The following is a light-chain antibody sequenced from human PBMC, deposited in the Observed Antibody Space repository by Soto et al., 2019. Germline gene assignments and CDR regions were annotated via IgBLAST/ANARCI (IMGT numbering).Light chain of an antibody. CDR1: SSDVGGYNY. CDR3: SSYTSRDTVI. V-gene: IGLV2-14*01. J-gene: IGLJ2*01. Sequence: QSALTQHASVSGSPGQSITISCTGTSSDVGGYNYVSWYQQHPGKAPKLMIYDVRNRPSGVSDRFSGSRSGNTASLTISGLRAEDEADYYCSSYTSRDTVIFGVGTKLTVL. CDR2: DVR.